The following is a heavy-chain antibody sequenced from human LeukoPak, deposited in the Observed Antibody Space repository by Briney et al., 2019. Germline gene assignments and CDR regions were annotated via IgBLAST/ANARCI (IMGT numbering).Heavy chain of an antibody. CDR1: GFTFSSYG. D-gene: IGHD2-15*01. Sequence: PGGSLRLSCAASGFTFSSYGMHWVRQAPGKGLEWVAGIWYDGSNKYYADSVKGRFTISRDNSKNTLYLQMNSLRAEDTAVYYCAKEGYCSGGSCYTHYYYYYYMDVWGKGTTVTVSS. CDR3: AKEGYCSGGSCYTHYYYYYYMDV. J-gene: IGHJ6*03. CDR2: IWYDGSNK. V-gene: IGHV3-33*06.